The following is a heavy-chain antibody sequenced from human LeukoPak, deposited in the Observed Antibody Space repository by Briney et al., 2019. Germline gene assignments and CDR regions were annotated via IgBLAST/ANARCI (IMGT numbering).Heavy chain of an antibody. CDR1: GYTFTSYD. V-gene: IGHV1-8*01. J-gene: IGHJ5*02. D-gene: IGHD2-15*01. CDR2: RNPNSGNT. Sequence: GSSVKVSCKASGYTFTSYDINWVRLATGQGLEWIGWRNPNSGNTGYAQKFQGRVTMTRNTSISTAYVELSSLRSEDTAVDYCARLMKSGGRPPWFDPWGQGTLVTVSS. CDR3: ARLMKSGGRPPWFDP.